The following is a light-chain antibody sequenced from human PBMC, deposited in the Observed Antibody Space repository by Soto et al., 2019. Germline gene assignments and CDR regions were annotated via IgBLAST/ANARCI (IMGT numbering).Light chain of an antibody. CDR2: AAS. Sequence: DIQMTQSPSSLSASVGDRVTITCRASQGIRNALGWYQQKPGKAPKRLIYAASSLQSGVPSRFSGRGSGTEFTLTSSRLQPEDFATSYRLQHNSYPRTFGGGTTVEIK. CDR3: LQHNSYPRT. V-gene: IGKV1-17*01. J-gene: IGKJ4*01. CDR1: QGIRNA.